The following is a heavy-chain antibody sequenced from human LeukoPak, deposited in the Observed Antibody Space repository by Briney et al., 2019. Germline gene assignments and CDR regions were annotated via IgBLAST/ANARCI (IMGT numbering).Heavy chain of an antibody. D-gene: IGHD4-23*01. J-gene: IGHJ4*02. CDR3: ARGSGNSFYFGD. Sequence: GGPLRLFCTAQTSNLYPYSANWLRQSPGKGLKCVSFIIRQRTYIYYPDSMKGRFTISRDDAADSVFLQMNSLRVKDTAVYLCARGSGNSFYFGDWGEGTQVTVSS. V-gene: IGHV3-21*01. CDR1: TSNLYPYS. CDR2: IIRQRTYI.